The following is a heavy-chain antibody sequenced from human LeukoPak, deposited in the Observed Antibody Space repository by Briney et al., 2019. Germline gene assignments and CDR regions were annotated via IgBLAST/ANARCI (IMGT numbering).Heavy chain of an antibody. D-gene: IGHD3-3*02. V-gene: IGHV4-31*03. CDR1: GVSISCGGYA. CDR2: IYTRAST. Sequence: SSETLSCTCTLSGVSISCGGYAWRWIRQHPGKGLWWIGYIYTRASTYYNPPSKSRVTIPVDTSKNQFSLKLSSVTAADTAVYYCARDKAISQAFDIWGQRTMVTVSS. CDR3: ARDKAISQAFDI. J-gene: IGHJ3*02.